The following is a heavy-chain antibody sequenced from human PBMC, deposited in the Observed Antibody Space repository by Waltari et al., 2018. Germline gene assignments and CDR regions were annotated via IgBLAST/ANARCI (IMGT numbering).Heavy chain of an antibody. D-gene: IGHD3-16*02. CDR2: MNPNSGNT. CDR1: GYTFTSYD. Sequence: QVQLVQSGAEVKTPGASVKVACKASGYTFTSYDIHWVRPATGQGLEWMGWMNPNSGNTGYAQKFQGRVTITRNTSISTAYMELSSLRSEDTAVYYCARESRDYVWGSYRYNFDYWGQGTLVTVSS. CDR3: ARESRDYVWGSYRYNFDY. V-gene: IGHV1-8*03. J-gene: IGHJ4*02.